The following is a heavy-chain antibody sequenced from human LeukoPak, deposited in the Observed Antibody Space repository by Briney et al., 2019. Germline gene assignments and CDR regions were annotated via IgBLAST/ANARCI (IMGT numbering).Heavy chain of an antibody. CDR2: MNPNSGNT. Sequence: ASVKVSCKASGYTFTSFDINWVRQATGQGLEWMGWMNPNSGNTGYAQKFQGRVTMTRNTSISTAYMELSSLRSEDTAVYYCARSRYYYDSSGKDGGGLHFDYWGQGTLVTVSS. CDR1: GYTFTSFD. D-gene: IGHD3-22*01. V-gene: IGHV1-8*01. J-gene: IGHJ4*02. CDR3: ARSRYYYDSSGKDGGGLHFDY.